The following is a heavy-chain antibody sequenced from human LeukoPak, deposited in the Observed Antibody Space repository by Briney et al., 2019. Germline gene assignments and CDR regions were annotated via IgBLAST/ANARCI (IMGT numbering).Heavy chain of an antibody. CDR1: GFTFSSYA. J-gene: IGHJ4*02. Sequence: GGSLRLSCAASGFTFSSYAMGWVRQAPGKGLEWVSDISSSVGSTYYADSVKGRFTISRDNSKNTLYLQMNNLRAEDTAVYYCAKLPDSGSYYYFDYWGQGTLVTVSS. CDR3: AKLPDSGSYYYFDY. V-gene: IGHV3-23*01. D-gene: IGHD1-26*01. CDR2: ISSSVGST.